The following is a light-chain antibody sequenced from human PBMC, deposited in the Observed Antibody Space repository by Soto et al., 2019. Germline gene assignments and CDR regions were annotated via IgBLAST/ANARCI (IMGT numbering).Light chain of an antibody. CDR2: GAS. Sequence: IVLAQSPAALSWAAGERATLSCRASQSVSSIYLAWYQQKPGQAPRLLIYGASSRPTGIPDRFSGSGSGTHSTLTSSSLEPEDPAVYYCQQYGRSALNFGGGTKVDIK. V-gene: IGKV3-20*01. J-gene: IGKJ4*01. CDR1: QSVSSIY. CDR3: QQYGRSALN.